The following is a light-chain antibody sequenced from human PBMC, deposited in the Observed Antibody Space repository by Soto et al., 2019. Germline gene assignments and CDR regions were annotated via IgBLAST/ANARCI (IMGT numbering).Light chain of an antibody. CDR2: GAS. CDR1: QSISSY. J-gene: IGKJ5*01. CDR3: QQYTNWPPNT. V-gene: IGKV1-39*01. Sequence: DIQMTQSPSSLSASVGDRVTITCRASQSISSYLNWYQQRPGKAPKVLIYGASTLQSGVPSRFSGSGSGTDFTLTISSLQSEDFAVYYCQQYTNWPPNTFGQGTRLEIK.